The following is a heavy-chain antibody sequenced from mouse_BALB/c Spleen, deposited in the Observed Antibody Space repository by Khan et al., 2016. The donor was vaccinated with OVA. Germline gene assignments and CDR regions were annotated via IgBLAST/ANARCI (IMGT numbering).Heavy chain of an antibody. D-gene: IGHD2-12*01. Sequence: QVQLKESGAELARPGASVKMSCKASGYTFTTYTMHWVKQRPGQGLEWIGYINPSNGYTNYNQKFRDKSTLTADKSSSTAYMQLSSLTSDYSAVYYCARAGDYYSCDGWFSYWGQGTLVTVSA. CDR3: ARAGDYYSCDGWFSY. V-gene: IGHV1-4*01. CDR1: GYTFTTYT. CDR2: INPSNGYT. J-gene: IGHJ3*01.